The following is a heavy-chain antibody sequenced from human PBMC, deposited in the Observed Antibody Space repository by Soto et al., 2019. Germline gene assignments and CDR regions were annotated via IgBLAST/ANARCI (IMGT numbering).Heavy chain of an antibody. Sequence: SVKVSCKASGGTFSSYAISWVRQAPGQGLEWMGGIIPIFGTANYAQKFQGRVTITADESTSTAYMELSSLRSEDTAVYYCARDSVLRFLEWLLWDYYYYGMDVWGQGTTVTVSS. V-gene: IGHV1-69*13. CDR1: GGTFSSYA. J-gene: IGHJ6*02. CDR3: ARDSVLRFLEWLLWDYYYYGMDV. CDR2: IIPIFGTA. D-gene: IGHD3-3*01.